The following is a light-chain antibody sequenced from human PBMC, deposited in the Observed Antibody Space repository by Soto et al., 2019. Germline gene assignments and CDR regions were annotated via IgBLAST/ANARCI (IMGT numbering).Light chain of an antibody. CDR2: GSS. Sequence: EFVLTQSPGTLSLSPGERATLSCRASQSVGSNFFAWHQQKPGAPPRLLIYGSSTSATGTPDRFSGSGSGTDRTLTISRLEPEDFAVYYCQQYGSSPPLTFGGGTKVEIK. CDR1: QSVGSNF. J-gene: IGKJ4*01. V-gene: IGKV3-20*01. CDR3: QQYGSSPPLT.